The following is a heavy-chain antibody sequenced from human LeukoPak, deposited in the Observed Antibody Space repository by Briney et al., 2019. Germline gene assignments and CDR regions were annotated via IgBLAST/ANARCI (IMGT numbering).Heavy chain of an antibody. D-gene: IGHD2-15*01. J-gene: IGHJ3*02. CDR2: FDPEDGET. Sequence: ASVKVSCKVSGYTLTELSMHWVRQAPGKGLEWMGGFDPEDGETIYAQKFQGRVTMTEDTSTDTAYMELSSLRSEDTAVYYCATQYFSGGSCSDAFDIWAKGTMVTVFS. V-gene: IGHV1-24*01. CDR3: ATQYFSGGSCSDAFDI. CDR1: GYTLTELS.